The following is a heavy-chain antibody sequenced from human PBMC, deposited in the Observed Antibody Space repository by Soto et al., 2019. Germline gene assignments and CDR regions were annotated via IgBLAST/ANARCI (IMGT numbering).Heavy chain of an antibody. CDR1: GFTFSSYA. D-gene: IGHD3-3*01. CDR2: ISGSGGST. CDR3: AKVTDEWSRQIDY. J-gene: IGHJ4*02. Sequence: EVQLLESGGGLVQPGGSLRLSCAASGFTFSSYAMSWVRQAPGKGLEWVSAISGSGGSTYYADSVKGRFTISRDNXKNTLYLQMNSLRAEDTAVYYCAKVTDEWSRQIDYWGQGTLVTVSS. V-gene: IGHV3-23*01.